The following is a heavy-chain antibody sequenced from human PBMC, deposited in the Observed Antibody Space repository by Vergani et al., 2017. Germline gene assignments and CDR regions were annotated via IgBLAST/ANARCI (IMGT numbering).Heavy chain of an antibody. CDR1: GFSLSTSGMR. J-gene: IGHJ4*02. V-gene: IGHV2-70*04. CDR3: ARIPAPGDYFDY. Sequence: QVTLKESGPALVKPTQTLTLTCTFSGFSLSTSGMRVSWIRQPPGKALEWLARIDWDDDKFYSTSLKTRLTISKDTSKNQVVLTMTNMDPVDTATYYCARIPAPGDYFDYWGQGTLVTVSS. CDR2: IDWDDDK. D-gene: IGHD2-8*02.